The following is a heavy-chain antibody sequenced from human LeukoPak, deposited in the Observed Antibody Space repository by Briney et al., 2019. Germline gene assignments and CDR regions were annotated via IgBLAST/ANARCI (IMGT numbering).Heavy chain of an antibody. CDR2: IRYDGSNK. D-gene: IGHD5-12*01. CDR3: AKDMFRGGYSGYDPPLFDY. Sequence: PGGSLRLSCAASGFTFSSYGMHWVRQAPGKGLEWVAFIRYDGSNKYYADSVKGRFTISRDNSKNTLYLQMNSLRAEDTAVYYCAKDMFRGGYSGYDPPLFDYWGQGTLVTVSS. J-gene: IGHJ4*02. CDR1: GFTFSSYG. V-gene: IGHV3-30*02.